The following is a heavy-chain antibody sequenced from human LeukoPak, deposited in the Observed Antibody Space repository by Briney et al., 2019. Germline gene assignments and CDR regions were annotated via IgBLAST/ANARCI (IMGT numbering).Heavy chain of an antibody. Sequence: ASVTVSCKASGYTFTSYGISWVRQAPGQGLEWMGWISAYNGNTNYAQKLQGRVTMTTDTSTSTAYMELRSLRSDDTAVYYCARGNTIHYGDYLNWLDPWGQGTLVTVSS. CDR2: ISAYNGNT. CDR1: GYTFTSYG. D-gene: IGHD4-17*01. V-gene: IGHV1-18*01. CDR3: ARGNTIHYGDYLNWLDP. J-gene: IGHJ5*02.